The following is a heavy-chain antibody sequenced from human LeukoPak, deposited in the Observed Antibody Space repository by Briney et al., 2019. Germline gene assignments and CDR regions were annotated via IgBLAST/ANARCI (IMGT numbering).Heavy chain of an antibody. CDR2: ISAYNGNT. CDR1: GYTFTIYG. D-gene: IGHD5-24*01. CDR3: ARDRDGYNSGWFDP. J-gene: IGHJ5*02. Sequence: ASVKVSCKASGYTFTIYGISWVRQAPGQGLEWMGWISAYNGNTNYAQKLQGRVTMTTDTSTSTAYMELRSLRSDDTAVYYCARDRDGYNSGWFDPWGQGTLVTVSS. V-gene: IGHV1-18*01.